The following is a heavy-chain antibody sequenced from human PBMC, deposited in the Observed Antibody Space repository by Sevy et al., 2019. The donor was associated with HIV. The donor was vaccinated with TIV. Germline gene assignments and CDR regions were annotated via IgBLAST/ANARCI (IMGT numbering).Heavy chain of an antibody. Sequence: GGSLRLSCVASGFTLRNYGMHWVRQAPGKGLEWVATIWNDMTNKYYADSAKGRFTISRDNSKNTLYLQMNSLRAEDTALYYCASLTNNYYDRGGYSGDDAFDIWGQGTMVTVSS. V-gene: IGHV3-33*01. D-gene: IGHD3-22*01. CDR1: GFTLRNYG. CDR3: ASLTNNYYDRGGYSGDDAFDI. J-gene: IGHJ3*02. CDR2: IWNDMTNK.